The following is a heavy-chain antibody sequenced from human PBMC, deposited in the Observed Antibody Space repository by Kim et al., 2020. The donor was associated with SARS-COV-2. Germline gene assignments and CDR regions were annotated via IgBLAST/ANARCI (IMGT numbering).Heavy chain of an antibody. D-gene: IGHD3-10*01. CDR3: ARDREYYYSSRGSQIAYYSDC. J-gene: IGHJ4*02. CDR2: INQDGRDK. CDR1: GFIYTNYW. V-gene: IGHV3-7*03. Sequence: GGSLRLFCQASGFIYTNYWMSWVRQAPGKGLEWVANINQDGRDKNYVDSVKGRFTVSRDNAESSLYLQMNSLRTEDTAVYFCARDREYYYSSRGSQIAYYSDCWNPGTLVTVSS.